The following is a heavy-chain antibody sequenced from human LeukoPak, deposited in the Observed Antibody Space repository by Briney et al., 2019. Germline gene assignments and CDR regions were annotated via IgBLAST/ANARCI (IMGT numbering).Heavy chain of an antibody. Sequence: GGSLRLSCVVSGISLSNYAMSWVRQAPGKGLEWVSAISGSGGSTYYADSVKGRFTISRDNFKNTLYLQMSSLRAEDTAVYYCAKVLAFVVVVAAPLDYWGQGTLVTVSS. V-gene: IGHV3-23*01. D-gene: IGHD2-15*01. CDR1: GISLSNYA. CDR2: ISGSGGST. CDR3: AKVLAFVVVVAAPLDY. J-gene: IGHJ4*02.